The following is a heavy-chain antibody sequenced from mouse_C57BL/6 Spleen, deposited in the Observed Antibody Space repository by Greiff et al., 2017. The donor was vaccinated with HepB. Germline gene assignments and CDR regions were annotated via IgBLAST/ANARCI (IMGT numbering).Heavy chain of an antibody. V-gene: IGHV1-50*01. J-gene: IGHJ3*01. CDR3: APMTAQATPFAY. CDR2: IDPSDSYT. Sequence: VQLQQPGAELVKPGASVKLSCKASGYTFTSYWMQWVKQRPGQGLEWIGEIDPSDSYTNYNQKFKGKATLTIDTSSSTAYMQLSSLTSEDSAVYYCAPMTAQATPFAYWGQGTLVTVSA. D-gene: IGHD3-2*02. CDR1: GYTFTSYW.